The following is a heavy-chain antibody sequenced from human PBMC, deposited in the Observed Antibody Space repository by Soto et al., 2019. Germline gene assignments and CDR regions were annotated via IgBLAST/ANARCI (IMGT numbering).Heavy chain of an antibody. CDR1: GFTFSSYS. D-gene: IGHD2-15*01. CDR3: ASGCSGGSCLYGMDV. CDR2: ISSSGSTI. J-gene: IGHJ6*02. Sequence: EVQLVESGGGLVKPGGSLRLSCAASGFTFSSYSMNWVRQAPGKGLEWVSSISSSGSTIYYADSVKGRFTISRDNAKNSLYLQMNSLRAEDTAVYYCASGCSGGSCLYGMDVWGQGTTVTVSS. V-gene: IGHV3-21*04.